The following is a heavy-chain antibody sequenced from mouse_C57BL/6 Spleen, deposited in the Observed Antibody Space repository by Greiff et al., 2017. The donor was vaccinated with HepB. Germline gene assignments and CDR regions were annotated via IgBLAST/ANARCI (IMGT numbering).Heavy chain of an antibody. V-gene: IGHV14-1*01. Sequence: EVKLMESGAELVRPGASVKLSCTASGFNIKDYYMHWVKQRPEQGLEWIGRIDPEDGDTEYAPKFQGKATMTADTSSNTAYLQLSSLTSEDTAVYYCTTPITTVVATGDYWGQGTTLTVSS. D-gene: IGHD1-1*01. CDR2: IDPEDGDT. CDR3: TTPITTVVATGDY. J-gene: IGHJ2*01. CDR1: GFNIKDYY.